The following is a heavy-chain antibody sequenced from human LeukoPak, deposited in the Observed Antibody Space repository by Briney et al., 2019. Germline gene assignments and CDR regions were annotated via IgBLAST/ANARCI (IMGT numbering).Heavy chain of an antibody. CDR2: IYPGDSDT. J-gene: IGHJ5*02. V-gene: IGHV5-51*01. D-gene: IGHD3-10*01. Sequence: GGSLKISCKGSGYSFTSYWIGWVRQMPGKGLEWMGIIYPGDSDTRYSPSFQGQGTISADKSISTAYLQCSSLKASHTAMYHCATTLRPLTNSFDPWGQGTLVTVSS. CDR3: ATTLRPLTNSFDP. CDR1: GYSFTSYW.